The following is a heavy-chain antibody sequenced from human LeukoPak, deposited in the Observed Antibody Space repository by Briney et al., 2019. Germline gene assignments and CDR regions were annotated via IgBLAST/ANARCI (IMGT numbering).Heavy chain of an antibody. CDR1: GFTISSYT. V-gene: IGHV3-64*01. CDR3: ASVSGSYLDY. D-gene: IGHD1-26*01. CDR2: IRSNGGST. Sequence: GGSLRLSCAASGFTISSYTVLWVRQAPGKGLEYVSAIRSNGGSTHYANSVKGRFTISRDNSKNTLYLQMGSLRAEDMAVYYCASVSGSYLDYWGQGTLVTVSS. J-gene: IGHJ4*02.